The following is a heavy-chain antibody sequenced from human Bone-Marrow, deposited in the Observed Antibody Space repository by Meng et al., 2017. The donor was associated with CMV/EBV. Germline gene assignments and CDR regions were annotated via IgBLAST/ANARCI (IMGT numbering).Heavy chain of an antibody. Sequence: GESLKISCAASGFTFSSYSMNWVRQAPGKGLEWVSSISSSSSYIYYADSVKGRFTTSRDNAKNSLYLQMNSLRAEDTAVYYCAKEGIRGGRGPFFDYWGQGTLVTVSS. D-gene: IGHD3-3*02. CDR3: AKEGIRGGRGPFFDY. J-gene: IGHJ4*02. CDR1: GFTFSSYS. V-gene: IGHV3-21*01. CDR2: ISSSSSYI.